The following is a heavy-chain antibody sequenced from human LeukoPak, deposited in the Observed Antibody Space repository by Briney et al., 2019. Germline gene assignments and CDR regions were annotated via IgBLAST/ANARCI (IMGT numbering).Heavy chain of an antibody. Sequence: SQTLSLTCAISGDSVSSNRAGWNWIRQSPSRGLEWPGRTYYRSKWYNEYAVSVKSRITINPDTSKNQFSLQLNSVTPEDTAVYYCARGDWISGFDPWGQGTLVTVSS. CDR3: ARGDWISGFDP. V-gene: IGHV6-1*01. CDR2: TYYRSKWYN. CDR1: GDSVSSNRAG. J-gene: IGHJ5*02. D-gene: IGHD3/OR15-3a*01.